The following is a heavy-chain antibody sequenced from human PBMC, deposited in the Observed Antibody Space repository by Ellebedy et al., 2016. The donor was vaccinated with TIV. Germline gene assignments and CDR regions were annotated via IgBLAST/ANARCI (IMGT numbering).Heavy chain of an antibody. CDR1: GFTFTTYW. CDR3: ASGLEV. V-gene: IGHV3-7*01. CDR2: IKKDGSEE. J-gene: IGHJ6*02. Sequence: PGGSLRLSCAASGFTFTTYWMTRVRQAPGKGLEWVANIKKDGSEEYYVDSVKGRFTISRDNAKSSLYLQMDSLRVEDTAVYYCASGLEVWGQGTTVIVSS.